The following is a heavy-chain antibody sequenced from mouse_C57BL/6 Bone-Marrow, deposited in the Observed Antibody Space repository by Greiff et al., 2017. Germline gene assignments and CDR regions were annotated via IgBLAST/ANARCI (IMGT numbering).Heavy chain of an antibody. CDR2: IWTGGGT. V-gene: IGHV2-9-1*01. CDR1: GFSLTSYA. Sequence: VQLVESGPGLVAPSQSLSITCTASGFSLTSYAISWVRQPPGKGLEWLGVIWTGGGTNYNSALKSRLSISKDNSKIQVFLKMNSLHTDDTARYYCARYYDGYYNYAMDYWGQGTSVTVSS. J-gene: IGHJ4*01. D-gene: IGHD2-3*01. CDR3: ARYYDGYYNYAMDY.